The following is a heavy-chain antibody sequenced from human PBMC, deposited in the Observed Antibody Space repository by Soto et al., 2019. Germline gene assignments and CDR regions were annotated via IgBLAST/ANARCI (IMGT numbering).Heavy chain of an antibody. J-gene: IGHJ4*02. V-gene: IGHV3-30-3*01. Sequence: QVQVVESGGGVVQPGGSLRLSCAASGFTFSTSAMHWVRQAPGKGLEWMAMISCGGNNKYYADSVKGRFTISRDISESTLYLKMNSLRTEDTAVYYCAREEFEAGRGHFGCWGQGALVSVSS. CDR1: GFTFSTSA. D-gene: IGHD6-13*01. CDR2: ISCGGNNK. CDR3: AREEFEAGRGHFGC.